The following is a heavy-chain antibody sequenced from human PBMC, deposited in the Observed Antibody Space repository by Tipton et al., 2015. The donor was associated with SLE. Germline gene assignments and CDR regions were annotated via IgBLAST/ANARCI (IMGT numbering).Heavy chain of an antibody. CDR3: ARAKSAMGSYDT. V-gene: IGHV4-59*01. CDR2: VFYTGST. D-gene: IGHD2-21*01. J-gene: IGHJ5*02. CDR1: GDSPIKYY. Sequence: TLSLTCIVSGDSPIKYYRNWFRQSPGKRLEWIGYVFYTGSTDYNPSFTSRVTISVDTSNNQFSLRLDSVTDADTAIYFCARAKSAMGSYDTWGQGAQVTVSS.